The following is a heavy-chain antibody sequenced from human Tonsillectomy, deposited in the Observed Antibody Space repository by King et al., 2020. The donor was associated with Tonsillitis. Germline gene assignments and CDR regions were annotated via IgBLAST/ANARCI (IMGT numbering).Heavy chain of an antibody. V-gene: IGHV4-59*01. Sequence: QLQESGPRLVKPSETLSLTCTVSGVSISTYYWSWVRQPPGKGLEWIGYVYDSATTHYSPSLKIRATISVDTAKKQVSLKLTSVTAADTAVYYCASDIHLSRDAFDLWGQGTTVTVSS. CDR2: VYDSATT. CDR1: GVSISTYY. CDR3: ASDIHLSRDAFDL. J-gene: IGHJ3*01.